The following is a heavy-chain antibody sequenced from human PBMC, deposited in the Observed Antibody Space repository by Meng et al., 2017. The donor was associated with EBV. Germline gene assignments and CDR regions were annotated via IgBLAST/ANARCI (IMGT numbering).Heavy chain of an antibody. CDR3: AGSYGGVLNY. Sequence: QGHLKQWGAGRLKPSETLSLTCAVYGGSFSGYYWSWIRQPPGKGLEWIGEINHSGSTNYNPSLKSRVTISVDTSKNQFSLKLSSVTAADTAVYYCAGSYGGVLNYWGQGTLVTVSS. D-gene: IGHD4-23*01. J-gene: IGHJ4*02. CDR1: GGSFSGYY. CDR2: INHSGST. V-gene: IGHV4-34*01.